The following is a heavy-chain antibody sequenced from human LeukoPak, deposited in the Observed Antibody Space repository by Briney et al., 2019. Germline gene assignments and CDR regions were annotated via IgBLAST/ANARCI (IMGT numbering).Heavy chain of an antibody. J-gene: IGHJ4*02. V-gene: IGHV1-2*04. CDR3: ARVNKPQDLSSGFDY. CDR1: GYTFTGYY. D-gene: IGHD6-19*01. CDR2: INPHSGGT. Sequence: ASVKVSCKASGYTFTGYYMHWVRQAPGQGLEWMGWINPHSGGTNYAQKFQGWVTMTRDTSINTAYMDLSRLRSDDTAVYYCARVNKPQDLSSGFDYWGQGTLVTVSS.